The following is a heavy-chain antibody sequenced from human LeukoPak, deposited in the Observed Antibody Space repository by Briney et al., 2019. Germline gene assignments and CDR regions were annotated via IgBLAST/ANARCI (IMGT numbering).Heavy chain of an antibody. CDR2: IASGFHT. Sequence: GGSLRLSCTASGFTLGSHDMHWFRQTTGEGLQWVAAIASGFHTFYAGSVKGRFTVSREDAKKSLYLQMNSLRAGDTAVYYCVREARGYHYTYFDYWGQGTLVTVSS. V-gene: IGHV3-13*01. CDR1: GFTLGSHD. CDR3: VREARGYHYTYFDY. D-gene: IGHD5-18*01. J-gene: IGHJ4*02.